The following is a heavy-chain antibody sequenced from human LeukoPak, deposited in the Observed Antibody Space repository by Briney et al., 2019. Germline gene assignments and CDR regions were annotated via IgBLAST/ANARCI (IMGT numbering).Heavy chain of an antibody. V-gene: IGHV4-4*07. J-gene: IGHJ5*02. CDR3: ARGRNSKGELDWFDP. D-gene: IGHD2/OR15-2a*01. CDR1: GGSISSYY. CDR2: IYTSGST. Sequence: PSETLSLTCTVSGGSISSYYWSWIRQPAGKGLEWIGRIYTSGSTNYNPSLKSRVTMSVDTSKNQFSLKLSSVTAADTAVYYCARGRNSKGELDWFDPWGQGTLVTVSS.